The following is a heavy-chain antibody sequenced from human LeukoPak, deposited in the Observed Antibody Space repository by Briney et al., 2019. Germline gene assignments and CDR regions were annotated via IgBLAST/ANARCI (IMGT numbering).Heavy chain of an antibody. Sequence: SETLSLTCTVSGGSISSSSAYWGWIRQPPGKGLEWIGSIYYSKNTYYNPSLKSRVTIAADTSKNQFSLTLGSVSAADTAVYYCVSPRGFSYGYFDYWGQGTLVTVSS. J-gene: IGHJ4*02. CDR2: IYYSKNT. CDR3: VSPRGFSYGYFDY. V-gene: IGHV4-39*01. CDR1: GGSISSSSAY. D-gene: IGHD5-18*01.